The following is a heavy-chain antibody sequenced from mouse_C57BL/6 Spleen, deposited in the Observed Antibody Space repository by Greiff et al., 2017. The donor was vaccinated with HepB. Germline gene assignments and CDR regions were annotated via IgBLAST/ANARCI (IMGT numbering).Heavy chain of an antibody. J-gene: IGHJ4*01. CDR3: AREGNGNYPGDY. CDR1: GYTFTSYW. D-gene: IGHD2-1*01. CDR2: INPSNGGT. Sequence: QVQLQQPGTELVKPGASVKLSCKASGYTFTSYWMHWVKQRPGQGLEWIGNINPSNGGTNYNEKFKSKATLTVEKSSSTAYMQLSSLTSEDSAVDYCAREGNGNYPGDYWGQGTSVTVSS. V-gene: IGHV1-53*01.